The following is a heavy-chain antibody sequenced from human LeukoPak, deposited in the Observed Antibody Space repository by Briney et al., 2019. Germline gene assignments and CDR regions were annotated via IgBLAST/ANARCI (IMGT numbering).Heavy chain of an antibody. CDR2: MNPNSGNT. Sequence: ASVKVSCKASGYTVTSYDINWVRQGTGQGLEWMGWMNPNSGNTGYAQKFQGRVTITADESTSTAYMELSSLRSEDTAVYYCARDGFPYSRQQYNWFDPWGQGTLVTVSS. D-gene: IGHD6-13*01. V-gene: IGHV1-8*01. CDR1: GYTVTSYD. J-gene: IGHJ5*02. CDR3: ARDGFPYSRQQYNWFDP.